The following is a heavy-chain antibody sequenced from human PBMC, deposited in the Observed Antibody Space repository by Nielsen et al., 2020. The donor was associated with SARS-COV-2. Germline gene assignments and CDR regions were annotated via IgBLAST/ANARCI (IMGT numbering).Heavy chain of an antibody. J-gene: IGHJ6*03. CDR1: GGSISSYY. D-gene: IGHD5-24*01. Sequence: SETLSLTCSVSGGSISSYYWSWIRQPPGKGLEWIGYIYYSGSTNYNPSLKSRVTISVDTSENQFSLKLSSVTAADTAVYYCARMAPHYYYYYMDVWGKGTTVTVSS. CDR3: ARMAPHYYYYYMDV. CDR2: IYYSGST. V-gene: IGHV4-59*01.